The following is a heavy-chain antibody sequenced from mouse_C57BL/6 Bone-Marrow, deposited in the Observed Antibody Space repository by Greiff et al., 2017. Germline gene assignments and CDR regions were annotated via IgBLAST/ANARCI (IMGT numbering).Heavy chain of an antibody. CDR1: GYAFSSYW. CDR3: ARGDYYGSSPYYFDY. Sequence: QVQLQQSGAELVKPGASVKISCKASGYAFSSYWMTWVKQRPGKGLEWIGQIYPGDGDTNYNGKFKGKATLTADKSSSTAYMQLSSLTSEDSAVYFCARGDYYGSSPYYFDYWGQGTTLTVSS. CDR2: IYPGDGDT. V-gene: IGHV1-80*01. D-gene: IGHD1-1*01. J-gene: IGHJ2*01.